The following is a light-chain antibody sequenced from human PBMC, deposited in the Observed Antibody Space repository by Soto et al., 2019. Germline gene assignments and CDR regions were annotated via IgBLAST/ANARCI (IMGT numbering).Light chain of an antibody. CDR3: SSYTSSSTLYV. V-gene: IGLV2-14*01. CDR1: SSDVGGYNY. J-gene: IGLJ1*01. Sequence: QTVVTQPASVSGSPGQSITISCTGTSSDVGGYNYVSWYQQHPGKAPKLMIYEVSNRPSGVSNRFSGSKSGNTASLTISGLHAEDEADYYCSSYTSSSTLYVFGTGTKVTVL. CDR2: EVS.